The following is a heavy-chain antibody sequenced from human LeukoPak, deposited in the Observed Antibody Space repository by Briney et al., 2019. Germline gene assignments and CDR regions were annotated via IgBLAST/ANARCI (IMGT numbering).Heavy chain of an antibody. CDR2: ISGSDDST. Sequence: GGSLRLSCAASGFAFGSYAMGWVRQAPGKGLDWVSAISGSDDSTYYADSVKGRFTTSRDKSKNTLYLQMNSLRAEDTAVYYCSKQVDFDPADAFDVWGQGTMVTVSS. J-gene: IGHJ3*01. V-gene: IGHV3-23*01. CDR3: SKQVDFDPADAFDV. CDR1: GFAFGSYA. D-gene: IGHD3-9*01.